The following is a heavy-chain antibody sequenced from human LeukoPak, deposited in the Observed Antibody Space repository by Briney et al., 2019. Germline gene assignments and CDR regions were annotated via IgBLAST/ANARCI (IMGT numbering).Heavy chain of an antibody. J-gene: IGHJ6*02. CDR3: ARDRAPKARIGGMDV. V-gene: IGHV3-21*06. CDR1: GFTFSSYS. CDR2: ISETSSHI. D-gene: IGHD2-15*01. Sequence: GGSLRLSCAASGFTFSSYSMNWVRQAPGKGLEWVAYISETSSHIYYADSVKGRFTISRDNAKNILYLQMSSLRAEDTAIYYCARDRAPKARIGGMDVWGQGTTVIVSS.